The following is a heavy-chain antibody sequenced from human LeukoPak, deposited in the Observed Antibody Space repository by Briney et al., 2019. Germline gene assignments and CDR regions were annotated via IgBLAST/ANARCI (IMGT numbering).Heavy chain of an antibody. V-gene: IGHV1-18*01. D-gene: IGHD6-13*01. CDR1: GYTFTSYG. CDR3: ARDMYSSSWFPFGY. CDR2: ISAYNGNT. Sequence: ASVKVSCKASGYTFTSYGISWVRQAPGQGLEWMGWISAYNGNTNYAQKLQGRVTMTTDTSTSTAYMELRSLRSDDTAVYYCARDMYSSSWFPFGYWGQGTLVTVSS. J-gene: IGHJ4*02.